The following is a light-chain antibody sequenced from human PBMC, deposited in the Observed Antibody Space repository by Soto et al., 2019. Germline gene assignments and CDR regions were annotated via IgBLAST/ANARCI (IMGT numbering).Light chain of an antibody. CDR2: EVS. V-gene: IGLV2-8*01. CDR1: SSDVGAYNS. CDR3: SSSVGNNMGV. J-gene: IGLJ1*01. Sequence: QSALTQPPSASGSPGQSVTISCTGTSSDVGAYNSVSWYQQHPGKAPQLMIYEVSNRPSGVPDRFSGSKSGNTASLTVSGLQTDDEEDYYCSSSVGNNMGVFGPGTKLTVL.